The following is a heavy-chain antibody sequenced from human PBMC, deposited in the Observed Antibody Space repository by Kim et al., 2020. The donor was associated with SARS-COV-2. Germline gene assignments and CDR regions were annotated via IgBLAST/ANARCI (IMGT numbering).Heavy chain of an antibody. CDR3: ATALLTARGTLGWFDP. CDR1: GGSFSGYY. V-gene: IGHV4-34*01. CDR2: INHSGST. J-gene: IGHJ5*02. D-gene: IGHD2-15*01. Sequence: SETLSLTCAVYGGSFSGYYWSWIRQPPGKGLEWIGEINHSGSTKYNPSLKSRVTISVDTSKNQFSLKLSSVTAADTAVYYCATALLTARGTLGWFDPWGQGTLVTVSS.